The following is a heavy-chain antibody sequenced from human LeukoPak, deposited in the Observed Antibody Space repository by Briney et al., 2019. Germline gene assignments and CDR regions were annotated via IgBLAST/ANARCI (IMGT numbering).Heavy chain of an antibody. Sequence: SETLSLTCAVYGGSFSGYCWGWIRQPPGKGLEWIGSIYYSGSTYYNPSLKSRVTISVDTSKNQFSLKLSSVTAADTAVYYCARDTSPYYYDSSGLDYWGQGTLVTVSS. D-gene: IGHD3-22*01. CDR2: IYYSGST. J-gene: IGHJ4*02. CDR3: ARDTSPYYYDSSGLDY. V-gene: IGHV4-34*01. CDR1: GGSFSGYC.